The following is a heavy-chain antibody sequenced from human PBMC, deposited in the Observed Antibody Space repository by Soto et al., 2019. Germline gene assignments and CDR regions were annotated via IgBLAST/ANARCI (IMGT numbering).Heavy chain of an antibody. D-gene: IGHD1-1*01. CDR2: IYHGGIT. V-gene: IGHV4-30-4*01. CDR3: AIGNPDWFDP. J-gene: IGHJ5*02. CDR1: GGSITSDDYY. Sequence: SETLSLTCTVSGGSITSDDYYWNWIRQPPGKGLEWIGHIYHGGITYYNPSLKSRVTISIDTSKNHFSLRLSSVTATDTAVYFCAIGNPDWFDPWGQGTLVTVSS.